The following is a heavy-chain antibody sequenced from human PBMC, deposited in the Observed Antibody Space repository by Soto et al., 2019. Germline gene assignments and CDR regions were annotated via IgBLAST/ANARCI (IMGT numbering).Heavy chain of an antibody. CDR2: ISSSGDII. D-gene: IGHD3-22*01. Sequence: LGLSCADSGFTFSDYYMSWIRQASGKGLEWVSYISSSGDIIYYADSAKGRFTISRDNAKSSLYLQMNSLRAEDTAVYYCARDLGYYDSSGYFDYWGQGTLVTVSS. CDR3: ARDLGYYDSSGYFDY. CDR1: GFTFSDYY. V-gene: IGHV3-11*01. J-gene: IGHJ4*02.